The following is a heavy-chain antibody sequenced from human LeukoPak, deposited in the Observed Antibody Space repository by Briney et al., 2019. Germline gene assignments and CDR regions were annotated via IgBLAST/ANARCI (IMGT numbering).Heavy chain of an antibody. CDR3: AKGGPEASAGLSWFDP. D-gene: IGHD1-14*01. Sequence: SGTLSLTCAVSGGSISSSNWWSWVRQPPGKGLEWIGYIYHSGSTYYSPSLKSRVTISVDRSKNQFSLKLTSVTAADTAVYYCAKGGPEASAGLSWFDPWGQGTLVTVSS. J-gene: IGHJ5*02. CDR2: IYHSGST. V-gene: IGHV4-4*02. CDR1: GGSISSSNW.